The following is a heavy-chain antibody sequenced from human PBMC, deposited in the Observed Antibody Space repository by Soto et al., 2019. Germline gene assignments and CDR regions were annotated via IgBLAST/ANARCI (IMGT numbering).Heavy chain of an antibody. V-gene: IGHV4-59*01. J-gene: IGHJ4*02. Sequence: SATLSLTCAVSGRSISSYYWSWIRQPPGKGLEWIGYIYYSGSTNYNPSLKSRVTISVDTSKNQFSLKLSSVTAADTAVYYCASNYGSGSYYIFDYWGQGTLVTVS. CDR2: IYYSGST. CDR1: GRSISSYY. D-gene: IGHD3-10*01. CDR3: ASNYGSGSYYIFDY.